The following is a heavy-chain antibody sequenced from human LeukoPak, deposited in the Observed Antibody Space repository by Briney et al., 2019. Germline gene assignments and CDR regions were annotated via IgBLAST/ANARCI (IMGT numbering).Heavy chain of an antibody. CDR1: GFTFSSYS. V-gene: IGHV3-30*18. Sequence: GGSLRLSCAASGFTFSSYSMNWVRQAPGKGLEWVAVISYDGSNKYYADSVKGRFTISRDNSKNTLYLQMNSLRAEDTAVYYCAKDRDREVPAAYFDYWGQGTLVTVSS. CDR3: AKDRDREVPAAYFDY. J-gene: IGHJ4*02. D-gene: IGHD2-2*01. CDR2: ISYDGSNK.